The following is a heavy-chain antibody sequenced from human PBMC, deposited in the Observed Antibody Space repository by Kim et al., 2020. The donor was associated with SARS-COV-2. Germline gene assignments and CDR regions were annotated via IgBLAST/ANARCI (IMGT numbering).Heavy chain of an antibody. D-gene: IGHD2-2*02. J-gene: IGHJ3*02. V-gene: IGHV3-30-3*01. CDR2: ISYDGSNK. CDR1: GFTFSSYA. CDR3: ARATLVGVDVVVPAAIPRGGAFDI. Sequence: GGSLRLSCAASGFTFSSYAMHWVRQAPGKGLEWVAVISYDGSNKYYADSVKGRFTISRDNSKNTLYLQMNSLRAEDTAVYYCARATLVGVDVVVPAAIPRGGAFDIWGQGTMVTVSS.